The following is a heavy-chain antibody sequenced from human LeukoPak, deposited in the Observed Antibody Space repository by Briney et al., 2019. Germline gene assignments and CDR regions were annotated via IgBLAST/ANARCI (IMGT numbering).Heavy chain of an antibody. CDR1: GFTFSDYW. V-gene: IGHV3-7*03. CDR2: IKKDGSEK. Sequence: PGGSLRLSCAASGFTFSDYWMSWVRQVPGKGLEWVADIKKDGSEKNEVDSVKGRFTISRDNAKNSLYLQMNSLRAEDTAVYYCAKEITFGGVIDYWGQGTLVTVSS. CDR3: AKEITFGGVIDY. J-gene: IGHJ4*02. D-gene: IGHD3-16*02.